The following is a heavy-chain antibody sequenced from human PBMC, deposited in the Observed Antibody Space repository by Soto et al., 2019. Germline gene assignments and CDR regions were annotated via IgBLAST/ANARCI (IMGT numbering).Heavy chain of an antibody. J-gene: IGHJ4*02. CDR3: ARGSRQRFLEWLLFDY. CDR2: ISSTGDAV. D-gene: IGHD3-3*01. Sequence: GGSLRLSCFTSGFTFKDYYMGWIRQAPGKGLKWLSYISSTGDAVYYADSVKGRFTTSRDNTKNSLIMQMNSLSVEDSAVYYCARGSRQRFLEWLLFDYWGQGALVTVSS. CDR1: GFTFKDYY. V-gene: IGHV3-11*01.